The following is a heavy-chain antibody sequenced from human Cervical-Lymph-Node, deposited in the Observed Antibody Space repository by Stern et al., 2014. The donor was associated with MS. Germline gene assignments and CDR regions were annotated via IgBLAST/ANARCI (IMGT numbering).Heavy chain of an antibody. CDR3: ARDIVIVPAGYYGMDV. CDR2: ISAYNGNT. V-gene: IGHV1-18*01. CDR1: GYTFTTFG. D-gene: IGHD2-2*01. Sequence: VQLVQSGAEVKKPGASVKVSCKASGYTFTTFGISWVRQAPGPGLEWMGWISAYNGNTNYAQKFQGRVAMTTDTSASTAYMELRSLRSDDTAVYYCARDIVIVPAGYYGMDVWGQGTTVTVSS. J-gene: IGHJ6*02.